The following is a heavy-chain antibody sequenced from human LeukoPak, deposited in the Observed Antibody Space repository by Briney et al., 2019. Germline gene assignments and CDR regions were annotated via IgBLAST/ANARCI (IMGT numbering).Heavy chain of an antibody. Sequence: SVKVSCKASGGTFSSYAISWVRQAPGQGLEWMGGIIPIFGTANYAQKFQGRVTITADESTSTAYMELSSLRSEDTAVYYCARGMEMATSSIGMAVWGKGTTVTISS. CDR1: GGTFSSYA. CDR3: ARGMEMATSSIGMAV. J-gene: IGHJ6*03. D-gene: IGHD5-24*01. CDR2: IIPIFGTA. V-gene: IGHV1-69*13.